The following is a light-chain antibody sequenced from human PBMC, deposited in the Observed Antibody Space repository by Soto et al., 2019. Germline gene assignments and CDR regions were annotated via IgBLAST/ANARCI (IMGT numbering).Light chain of an antibody. CDR1: QDIANY. V-gene: IGKV1-33*01. J-gene: IGKJ2*01. CDR2: DAS. Sequence: DLQMTQSPSSLSASVGDRVTVTCQASQDIANYLNWYQQKPGKAPKLLIYDASNLETEVPSRFSGSGSGTDFTFTINSLRPEDIATYYCQQFHNLPYTFGQGTKLEIK. CDR3: QQFHNLPYT.